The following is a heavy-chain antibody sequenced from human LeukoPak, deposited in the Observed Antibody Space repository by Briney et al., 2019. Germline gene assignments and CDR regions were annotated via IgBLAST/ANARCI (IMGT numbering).Heavy chain of an antibody. D-gene: IGHD2-2*01. CDR1: GYSFISYW. J-gene: IGHJ3*02. CDR3: ARPCSSTSCSPWAFDI. Sequence: GESLKISCKGSGYSFISYWIGWVRQMPGKGLEWMGIIYPGDSDTRYSPSFQGQVTISADKSISTAYLQWSSLKASDTAMYYCARPCSSTSCSPWAFDIWGQGTMVTVSS. V-gene: IGHV5-51*01. CDR2: IYPGDSDT.